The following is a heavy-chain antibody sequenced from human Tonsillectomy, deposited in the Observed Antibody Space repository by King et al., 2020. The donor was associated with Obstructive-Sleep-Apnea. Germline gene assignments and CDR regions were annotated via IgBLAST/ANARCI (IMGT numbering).Heavy chain of an antibody. CDR1: GFTFSNSA. J-gene: IGHJ5*02. D-gene: IGHD4-23*01. CDR3: AKEDYGGSSLEVQWFDP. CDR2: ISGSGGNT. Sequence: VQLVESGGGLVQPGGSLRLSCAASGFTFSNSAMGWVRQVPGKGLQWVAGISGSGGNTFYADSVEGRFTISRDNSKNTLYLQMNSLRADDTAIYYCAKEDYGGSSLEVQWFDPWGQGTLVTVSS. V-gene: IGHV3-23*04.